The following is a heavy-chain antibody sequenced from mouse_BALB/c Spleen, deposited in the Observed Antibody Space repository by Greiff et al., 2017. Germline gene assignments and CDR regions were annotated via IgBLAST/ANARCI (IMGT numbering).Heavy chain of an antibody. J-gene: IGHJ4*01. D-gene: IGHD1-1*01. CDR3: ARAAHYYGSSPYAMDY. Sequence: EVQVVESGGGLVKPGGSLKLSCAASGFTFSSYAMSWVRQTPEKRLEWVASISSGGSTYYPDSVKGRFTISRDNARNILYLQMSSLRSEDTAMYYCARAAHYYGSSPYAMDYWGQGTSVTVSS. CDR1: GFTFSSYA. CDR2: ISSGGST. V-gene: IGHV5-6-5*01.